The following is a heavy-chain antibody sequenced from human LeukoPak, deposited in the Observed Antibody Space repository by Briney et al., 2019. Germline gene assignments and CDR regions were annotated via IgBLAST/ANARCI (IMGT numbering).Heavy chain of an antibody. CDR2: ISSSSSYI. V-gene: IGHV3-21*01. D-gene: IGHD1-26*01. CDR3: AGLPVGATGY. J-gene: IGHJ4*02. Sequence: GGCMRLSCAASGCTFSSYSMNWVRQAPGKGLEWVSSISSSSSYIYYADSVKGRFTISRDNAKNSLYLQMNSLRAEDTAVYYCAGLPVGATGYWGQGTLVTVSS. CDR1: GCTFSSYS.